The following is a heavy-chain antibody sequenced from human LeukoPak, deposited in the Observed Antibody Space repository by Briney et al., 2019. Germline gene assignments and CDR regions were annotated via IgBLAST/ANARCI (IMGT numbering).Heavy chain of an antibody. CDR1: GASISGSDYN. J-gene: IGHJ5*02. CDR2: IFYSGTI. V-gene: IGHV4-30-4*01. CDR3: ATLDNSFDH. Sequence: SETLSLTCTVSGASISGSDYNWSWLRQPPGKGLEWIASIFYSGTIYNNPSLKSRTLISVDTSKNQFSLRLTSVTAADTAVYFCATLDNSFDHWGQRTLVTVSS.